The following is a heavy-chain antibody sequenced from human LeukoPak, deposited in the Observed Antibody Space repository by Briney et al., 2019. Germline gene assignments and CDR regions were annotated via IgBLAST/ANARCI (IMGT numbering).Heavy chain of an antibody. J-gene: IGHJ6*03. Sequence: PSETLSLTCTVSGYSISSGYYWGWIRQPPGKGLEWIGSIYHSGSTYYNPSLKGRVTISVDTSKNQFSLKLSSVTAADTAVYYCARPTRGYSYGRGYYMDVWGKGTTVTVSS. CDR3: ARPTRGYSYGRGYYMDV. CDR1: GYSISSGYY. D-gene: IGHD5-18*01. V-gene: IGHV4-38-2*02. CDR2: IYHSGST.